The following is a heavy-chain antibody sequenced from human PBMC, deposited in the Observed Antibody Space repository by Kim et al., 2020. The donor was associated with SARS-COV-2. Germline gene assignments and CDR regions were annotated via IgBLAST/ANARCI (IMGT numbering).Heavy chain of an antibody. J-gene: IGHJ4*01. Sequence: SETLSLTCTVSGGSIDNFYWTWIRQLPGTGLEWIGYIYYTGSTNYNPSLKSRVIISLDKPNTQFSLRLTSVTAAATAVYYCARSLAAAGTKLPYYFDFWG. V-gene: IGHV4-59*08. CDR1: GGSIDNFY. D-gene: IGHD6-13*01. CDR2: IYYTGST. CDR3: ARSLAAAGTKLPYYFDF.